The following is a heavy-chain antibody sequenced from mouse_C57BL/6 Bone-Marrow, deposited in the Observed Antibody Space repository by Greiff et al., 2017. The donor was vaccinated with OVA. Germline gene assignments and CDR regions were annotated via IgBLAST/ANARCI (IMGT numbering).Heavy chain of an antibody. CDR2: SRNKANDYTT. Sequence: EVKLMESGGGLVQSGRSLRLSCATSGFTFSDFYMEWVRQAPGKGLEWIASSRNKANDYTTEYSASVKGRFIVSRDTSQSILYLQMNALRAEDTAIDYCARDADGYWYYDVWGTGTTVTVSS. V-gene: IGHV7-1*01. CDR1: GFTFSDFY. CDR3: ARDADGYWYYDV. D-gene: IGHD2-3*01. J-gene: IGHJ1*03.